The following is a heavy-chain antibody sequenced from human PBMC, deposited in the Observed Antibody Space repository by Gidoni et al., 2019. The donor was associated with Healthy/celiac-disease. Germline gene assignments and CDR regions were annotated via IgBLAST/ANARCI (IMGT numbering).Heavy chain of an antibody. Sequence: EVQLVESGGGLVQPGGSLRLSCAASGFTVSSNYMSWVRQAPGKGLEWVSVIYSGGSTYYADSVKGRFTISRDNSKNTLYLQMNSLRAEDTAVYYCARDGAAMVTGDIYFDYWGQGTLVTVSS. J-gene: IGHJ4*02. CDR1: GFTVSSNY. V-gene: IGHV3-66*02. CDR2: IYSGGST. D-gene: IGHD5-18*01. CDR3: ARDGAAMVTGDIYFDY.